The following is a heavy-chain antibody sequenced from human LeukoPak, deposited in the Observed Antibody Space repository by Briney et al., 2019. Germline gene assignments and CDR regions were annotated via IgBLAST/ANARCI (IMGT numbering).Heavy chain of an antibody. CDR3: ARANHQWLAPQYFQH. D-gene: IGHD6-19*01. J-gene: IGHJ1*01. CDR1: GGTFSGYY. V-gene: IGHV4-34*01. Sequence: SETLSLTCAVYGGTFSGYYWSWIRQPPGKGLEWIGEINHSGSTNYNPSLKSRVTISVDTSKNQFSLKLSSVTAADTAVYYCARANHQWLAPQYFQHWGQGTLVIVSS. CDR2: INHSGST.